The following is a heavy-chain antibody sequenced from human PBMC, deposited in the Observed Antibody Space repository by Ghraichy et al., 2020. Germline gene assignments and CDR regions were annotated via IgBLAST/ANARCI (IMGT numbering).Heavy chain of an antibody. CDR1: GGTFSSYA. CDR2: IIPIFGTA. D-gene: IGHD5-24*01. J-gene: IGHJ4*02. V-gene: IGHV1-69*13. CDR3: ARDGGDGYNFDAGYYFDY. Sequence: SVKVSCKASGGTFSSYAISWVRQAPGQGLEWMGGIIPIFGTANYAQKFQGRVTITADESTSTAYMELSSLRSEDTAVYYCARDGGDGYNFDAGYYFDYWGQGTLVTVSS.